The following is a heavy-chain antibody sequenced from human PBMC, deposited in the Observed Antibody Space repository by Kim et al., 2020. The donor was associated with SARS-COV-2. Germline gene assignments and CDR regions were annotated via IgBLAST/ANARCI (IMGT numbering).Heavy chain of an antibody. CDR3: TTVSIAVNDYYYYYGMDV. Sequence: KGRFTISRDDSKNTLYLQMNSLKTEDTAVYYCTTVSIAVNDYYYYYGMDVWGQGTTVTVSS. V-gene: IGHV3-15*01. J-gene: IGHJ6*02. D-gene: IGHD6-6*01.